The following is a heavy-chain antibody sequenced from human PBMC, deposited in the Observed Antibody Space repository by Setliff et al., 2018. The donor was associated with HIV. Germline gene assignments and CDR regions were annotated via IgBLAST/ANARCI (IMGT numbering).Heavy chain of an antibody. CDR3: ARDRPHSWFDP. J-gene: IGHJ5*02. Sequence: ASVKVSCKASGYTFTSYYLYWVRQAPGQGLEWMGIINPSTGSTSYAQKFQGRVTVTRDTSTSTVYLELSSLTSEDTAVYYCARDRPHSWFDPWGQGTLVTVSS. V-gene: IGHV1-46*01. CDR2: INPSTGST. CDR1: GYTFTSYY.